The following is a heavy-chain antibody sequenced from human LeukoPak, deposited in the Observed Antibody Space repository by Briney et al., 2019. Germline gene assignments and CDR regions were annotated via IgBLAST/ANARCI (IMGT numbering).Heavy chain of an antibody. D-gene: IGHD3-22*01. CDR1: GYTFTSYG. J-gene: IGHJ6*02. V-gene: IGHV1-18*01. Sequence: ASVKVSCKASGYTFTSYGIGWVRQAPGQGLEWMGWISAYNGNTNYAQKLQDRVTMTTDTSTSTAYMELRSLRSDDTAVYYCARESYYDGMGYYYYYGMDVWGRGTTVTVSS. CDR2: ISAYNGNT. CDR3: ARESYYDGMGYYYYYGMDV.